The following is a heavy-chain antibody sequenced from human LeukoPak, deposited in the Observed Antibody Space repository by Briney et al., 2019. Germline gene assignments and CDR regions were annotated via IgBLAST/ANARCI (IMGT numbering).Heavy chain of an antibody. CDR2: ITAGNGNT. V-gene: IGHV1-18*01. CDR3: ARDLARGYSYGYNAFDI. D-gene: IGHD5-18*01. J-gene: IGHJ3*02. Sequence: ASVKVFCKASGYSFSSYGIGWVRQAPRQGLEWMGWITAGNGNTNYAQKVQGRVTMTTDTSTSTAYMELRSLRSDDTAVYFCARDLARGYSYGYNAFDIWGQGTMVTVSS. CDR1: GYSFSSYG.